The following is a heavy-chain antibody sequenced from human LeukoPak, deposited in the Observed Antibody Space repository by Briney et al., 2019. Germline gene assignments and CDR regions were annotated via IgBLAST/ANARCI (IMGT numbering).Heavy chain of an antibody. CDR1: GFTFSSYA. V-gene: IGHV3-23*01. J-gene: IGHJ4*02. D-gene: IGHD3-22*01. CDR2: ISGSGGST. CDR3: AKVRRITMIVVGAFDY. Sequence: QAGGSLRLSCAASGFTFSSYAMSWVRQAPGKGLEWVSAISGSGGSTYYADSVKGRFTISRDNSKNTLYLQMNSLRAEDTAVYYCAKVRRITMIVVGAFDYWGQGTLVTVSS.